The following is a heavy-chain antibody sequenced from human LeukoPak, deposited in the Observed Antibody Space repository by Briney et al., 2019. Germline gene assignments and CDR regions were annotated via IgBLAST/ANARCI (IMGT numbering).Heavy chain of an antibody. CDR1: GFTFSSYA. J-gene: IGHJ4*02. V-gene: IGHV3-23*01. CDR2: ISGSGGST. D-gene: IGHD6-13*01. Sequence: SGGSLRLSCAASGFTFSSYAMSWVRQAPGKGLEWVSAISGSGGSTYYADSVKGRFTISRDNSKNTLYLQMNSLRAEDTAVYYCAKGYSSSWCLTIDYWGQGTLVTVSS. CDR3: AKGYSSSWCLTIDY.